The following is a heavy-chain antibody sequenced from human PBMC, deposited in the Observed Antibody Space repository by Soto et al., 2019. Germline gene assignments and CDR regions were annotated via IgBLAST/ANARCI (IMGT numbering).Heavy chain of an antibody. CDR3: ARDLGYYYDSSGSRPDAFDI. J-gene: IGHJ4*02. D-gene: IGHD3-22*01. CDR1: GGTFSSYA. V-gene: IGHV1-69*13. Sequence: ASVKVSCKASGGTFSSYAISWVRQAPGQGLEWMGGIIPIFGTANYAQKFQGRVTITADESTSTAYMELSSLRSEDTAVYYCARDLGYYYDSSGSRPDAFDIWGPGTLVTVSS. CDR2: IIPIFGTA.